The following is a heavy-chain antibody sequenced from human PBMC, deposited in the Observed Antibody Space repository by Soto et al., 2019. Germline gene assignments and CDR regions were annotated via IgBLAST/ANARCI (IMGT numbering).Heavy chain of an antibody. V-gene: IGHV3-53*01. CDR1: GFIVSSSY. J-gene: IGHJ4*02. D-gene: IGHD6-25*01. CDR3: TRQRSDTTIFDF. Sequence: EVQLVESGGGVIQPGGSLRLSCGASGFIVSSSYMSWVRQAPGEGLEWISALYTAGTTYYADSVKGRFTISRDDSKNTLDLQLGSLRAEDTAVYYCTRQRSDTTIFDFWGQGTLVTVSS. CDR2: LYTAGTT.